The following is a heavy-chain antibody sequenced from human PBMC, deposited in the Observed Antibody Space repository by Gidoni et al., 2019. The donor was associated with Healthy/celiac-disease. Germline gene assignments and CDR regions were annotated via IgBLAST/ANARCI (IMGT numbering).Heavy chain of an antibody. J-gene: IGHJ4*02. CDR1: GFTFSSDW. V-gene: IGHV3-7*02. D-gene: IGHD6-6*01. CDR3: ASSPRSSSLFDY. Sequence: EVQLVESGGGLVQPGGSLRLSCAASGFTFSSDWMSWVRQAPGKGLEWVANIKQDGSEKYYVDSVKVRFTISRDNAKNSLYLQMNSLRAEDTAVYYCASSPRSSSLFDYWGQGTLVTVSS. CDR2: IKQDGSEK.